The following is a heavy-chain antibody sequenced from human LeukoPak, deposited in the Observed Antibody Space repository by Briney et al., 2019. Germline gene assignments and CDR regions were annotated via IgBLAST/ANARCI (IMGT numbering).Heavy chain of an antibody. D-gene: IGHD5-18*01. CDR3: ARDEIGQYSYGTTYY. CDR1: GYTFTSYG. V-gene: IGHV1-18*01. J-gene: IGHJ4*02. CDR2: ISAYNGNT. Sequence: VASVKVSCKASGYTFTSYGISWVRQAPGQGLEWMGWISAYNGNTNYAQKLQGRVTMTTDTSTSTAYMELRSLRSDDTAVYYCARDEIGQYSYGTTYYWGQGTLVTVSS.